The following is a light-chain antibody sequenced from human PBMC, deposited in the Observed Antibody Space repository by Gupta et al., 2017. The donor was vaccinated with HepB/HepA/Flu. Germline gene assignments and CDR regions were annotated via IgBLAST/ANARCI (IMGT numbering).Light chain of an antibody. J-gene: IGKJ2*01. V-gene: IGKV3-15*01. CDR1: QSVFSN. Sequence: EIVMTQSPATLSVSPGERATLSCRPSQSVFSNLAWYQQKPYHAPRLLIYVASTRDTGIPARFGGSGYGRELPLTISRRQLEEFAFYYCQQYKNWPPSTFGPGTKMEIK. CDR3: QQYKNWPPST. CDR2: VAS.